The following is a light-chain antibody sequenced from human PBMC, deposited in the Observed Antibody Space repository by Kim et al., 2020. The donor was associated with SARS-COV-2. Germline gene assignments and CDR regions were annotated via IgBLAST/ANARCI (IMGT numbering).Light chain of an antibody. CDR3: QKYGSAPIT. Sequence: ASVGDRVTLTRRASQGISNYLAWYQQKPGKVPKLLIYAASTLQSGVPSRFSGSGSGTDFTLTISSLQPEDVATYYCQKYGSAPITFGQGTRLEIK. CDR1: QGISNY. J-gene: IGKJ5*01. V-gene: IGKV1-27*01. CDR2: AAS.